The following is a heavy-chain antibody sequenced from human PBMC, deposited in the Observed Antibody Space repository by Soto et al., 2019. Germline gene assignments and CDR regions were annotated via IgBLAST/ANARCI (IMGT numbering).Heavy chain of an antibody. Sequence: EVQLVESGGGLVKPGGSLRLSCEASGFTFSSYSMNWVRQAPGKGLELVSSISSSSSYIYYADSVKGRFTISRDNAKNSLYLQMNSLRAEDTAVYYCARSPLPGYGGLDYWGQGTLVPVSS. CDR2: ISSSSSYI. CDR1: GFTFSSYS. D-gene: IGHD5-12*01. CDR3: ARSPLPGYGGLDY. V-gene: IGHV3-21*01. J-gene: IGHJ4*02.